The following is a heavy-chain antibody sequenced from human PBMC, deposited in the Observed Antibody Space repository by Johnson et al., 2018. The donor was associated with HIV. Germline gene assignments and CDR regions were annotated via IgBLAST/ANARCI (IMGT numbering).Heavy chain of an antibody. V-gene: IGHV3-13*01. J-gene: IGHJ3*02. D-gene: IGHD5-24*01. Sequence: MQLVESGGGLVQPGGSLRLSCAASGFTFSSYDMHWVRQATGKGLEWVSAIGTAGDTYYPGSVKGRFTISRENAKNSLYLQVNSLGAEDTAVYFCVRDRGWLQSIPDFFDIWGQGTMVTVSS. CDR2: IGTAGDT. CDR1: GFTFSSYD. CDR3: VRDRGWLQSIPDFFDI.